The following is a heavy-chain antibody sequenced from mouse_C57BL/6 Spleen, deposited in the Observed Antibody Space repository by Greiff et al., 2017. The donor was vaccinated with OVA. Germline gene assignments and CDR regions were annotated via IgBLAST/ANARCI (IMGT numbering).Heavy chain of an antibody. V-gene: IGHV1-54*01. CDR3: ATTVVAERYYAIDY. CDR2: INPGSGGT. D-gene: IGHD1-1*01. CDR1: GYAFTNYL. J-gene: IGHJ4*01. Sequence: VQLQQSGAELVRPGTSVKVSCKASGYAFTNYLIEWVKQRPGQGLEWIGVINPGSGGTNYNEKFKGKATLTADKSSSTAYMQLSSLTSADSAVYFCATTVVAERYYAIDYWGQGTSVTVSS.